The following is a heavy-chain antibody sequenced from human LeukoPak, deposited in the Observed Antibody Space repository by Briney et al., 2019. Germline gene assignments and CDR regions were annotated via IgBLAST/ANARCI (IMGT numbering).Heavy chain of an antibody. CDR2: ISYVGGKK. CDR3: AKDRSKGSYGDEFDQ. J-gene: IGHJ4*02. D-gene: IGHD1-26*01. CDR1: GFTFSSHD. Sequence: GRCLRLSCAPSGFTFSSHDMHWVREAPGKGLEWGAIISYVGGKKEYADSVKGRFTISRDNSKNPLYLQMNSLRPEDTAVYYCAKDRSKGSYGDEFDQWDQGTLVTVSS. V-gene: IGHV3-30*18.